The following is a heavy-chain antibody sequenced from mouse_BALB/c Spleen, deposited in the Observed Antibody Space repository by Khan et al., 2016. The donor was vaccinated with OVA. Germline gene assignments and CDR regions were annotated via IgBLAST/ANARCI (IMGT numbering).Heavy chain of an antibody. CDR2: INTHSGVP. CDR1: GYTFTTAG. Sequence: QIQLVQSGPELKKPGETVRISCKASGYTFTTAGIQWVQKMPGKGLKWIGWINTHSGVPKYAEDFKGRFAFSLEISVNTAYLQITNLKNEDTATYFCTTGGAAYYSNDGGAMDYWGQGTSVTVSS. CDR3: TTGGAAYYSNDGGAMDY. D-gene: IGHD2-14*01. J-gene: IGHJ4*01. V-gene: IGHV9-4*02.